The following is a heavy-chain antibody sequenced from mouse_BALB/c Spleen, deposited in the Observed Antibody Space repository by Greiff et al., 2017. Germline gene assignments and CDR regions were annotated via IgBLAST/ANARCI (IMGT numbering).Heavy chain of an antibody. CDR1: GFTFSSYG. V-gene: IGHV5-6*01. Sequence: EVQLVESGGDLVKPGGSLKLSCAASGFTFSSYGMSWVRQTPDKRLEWVATISSGGSYTYYPDSVKGRFTISRDNAKNTLYLQMSSLKSEDTAMYYCARHEGYRYDGEFAYWGQGTLVTVSA. CDR3: ARHEGYRYDGEFAY. J-gene: IGHJ3*01. D-gene: IGHD2-14*01. CDR2: ISSGGSYT.